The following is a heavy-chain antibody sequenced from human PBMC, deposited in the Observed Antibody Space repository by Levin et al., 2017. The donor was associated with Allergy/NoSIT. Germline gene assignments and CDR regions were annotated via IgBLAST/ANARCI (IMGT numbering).Heavy chain of an antibody. CDR3: QTAMVTNDAFDI. CDR2: IYSGGST. J-gene: IGHJ3*02. Sequence: GGSLRLSCAASGFTVSSNYMSWVRQAPGKGLEWVSVIYSGGSTYYADSVKGRFTISRDNSKNTLYLQMNSLRAEDTAVYYCQTAMVTNDAFDIWGQGTMVTVSS. D-gene: IGHD5-18*01. V-gene: IGHV3-53*01. CDR1: GFTVSSNY.